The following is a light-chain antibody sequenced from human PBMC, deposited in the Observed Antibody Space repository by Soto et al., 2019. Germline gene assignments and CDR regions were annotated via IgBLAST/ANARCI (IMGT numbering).Light chain of an antibody. Sequence: EIVLTQSPGTLSLSPGERATLSCRASQSVSSRSLAWYQQKPGQAPRLLIYGASTRATGIPDRFSGSGSGTDFTLTISRVEPEDFAVYYCQQYDNSVYTFGQGTKLDIK. CDR3: QQYDNSVYT. V-gene: IGKV3-20*01. CDR1: QSVSSRS. J-gene: IGKJ2*01. CDR2: GAS.